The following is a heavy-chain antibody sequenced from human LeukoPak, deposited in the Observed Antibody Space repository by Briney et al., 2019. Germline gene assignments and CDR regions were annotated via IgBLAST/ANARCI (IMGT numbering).Heavy chain of an antibody. CDR3: AGSPYGGTSFSAFDI. CDR2: IYYSGST. D-gene: IGHD4-23*01. J-gene: IGHJ3*02. Sequence: SETLSLTCTVSGGSISSYYWSWIRQPPGKGLEWIGYIYYSGSTNYNPSLKSRVTISVDPSKNQFSLKLSSVTAADTAVYYCAGSPYGGTSFSAFDIWGQGKMVTVSS. V-gene: IGHV4-59*01. CDR1: GGSISSYY.